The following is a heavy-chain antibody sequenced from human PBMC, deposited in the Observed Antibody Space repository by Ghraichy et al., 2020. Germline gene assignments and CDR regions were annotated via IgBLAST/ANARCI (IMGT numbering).Heavy chain of an antibody. Sequence: GGSLRLSCAASGFTFSDHYMDWVRQAPGKGLEWVGRTRNKANSYTTEYAASVKGRFTISRDDSKNSLYLQMNSLKTEDTAVYYCIGYYNDSSGTFVDYWGQGTLVTVSS. CDR2: TRNKANSYTT. CDR3: IGYYNDSSGTFVDY. CDR1: GFTFSDHY. V-gene: IGHV3-72*01. D-gene: IGHD3-22*01. J-gene: IGHJ4*02.